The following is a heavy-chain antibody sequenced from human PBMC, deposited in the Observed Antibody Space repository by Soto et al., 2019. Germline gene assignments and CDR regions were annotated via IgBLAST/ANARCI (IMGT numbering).Heavy chain of an antibody. CDR3: ATSYGSGSKAFDY. D-gene: IGHD3-10*01. CDR1: GDTFNSYT. Sequence: QVHLVQSGAELRKPGSSVRVSCKASGDTFNSYTINWVRQAPGLGLEWMGRTIPILSMSNYALKFQGRLTITADKSTSTAYMVLSSLRSEDTAIYYCATSYGSGSKAFDYWGQGALVTVSS. CDR2: TIPILSMS. V-gene: IGHV1-69*02. J-gene: IGHJ4*02.